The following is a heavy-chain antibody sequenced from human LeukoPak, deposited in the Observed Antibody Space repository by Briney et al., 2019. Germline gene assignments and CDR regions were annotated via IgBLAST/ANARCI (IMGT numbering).Heavy chain of an antibody. J-gene: IGHJ6*02. CDR2: IYPGDSDT. V-gene: IGHV5-51*01. CDR3: ARRRDYYDIGGVDV. CDR1: GYSFTTYW. D-gene: IGHD3-22*01. Sequence: NAGESLKISCKGSGYSFTTYWIAWVRQMPGKGLEWMGVIYPGDSDTKYSPSFQGQVTISADKSISTAYLQWSSLKASDTAMYYCARRRDYYDIGGVDVWGQGTTVTVSS.